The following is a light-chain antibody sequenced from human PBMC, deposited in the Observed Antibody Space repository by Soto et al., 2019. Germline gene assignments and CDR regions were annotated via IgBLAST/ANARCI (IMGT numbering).Light chain of an antibody. CDR1: TSDVENYVL. V-gene: IGLV2-23*01. J-gene: IGLJ1*01. CDR3: CSYVGSSTDV. Sequence: QSALTQPASVSGSPGQSIIISCTEATSDVENYVLVSWFQQHPGKAPRLIIYEGSRRPSGVSNRFSGSKSGKTASLTISGLQTEDEADYYCCSYVGSSTDVFGTGTKLTVL. CDR2: EGS.